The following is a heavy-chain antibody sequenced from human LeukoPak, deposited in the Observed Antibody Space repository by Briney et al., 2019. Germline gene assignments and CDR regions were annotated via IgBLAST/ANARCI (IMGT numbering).Heavy chain of an antibody. Sequence: SETLSLTCVVYGGSFSGHYWSWIRHRPGKGLEWIGEINDSGSTDYNPSLKSRVTISVDTSKTQFSLKLKSVTAADTAVYYCARTGPTFFVIVPPAYFDYWGQGILATVSS. CDR2: INDSGST. V-gene: IGHV4-34*01. CDR1: GGSFSGHY. D-gene: IGHD2-2*01. CDR3: ARTGPTFFVIVPPAYFDY. J-gene: IGHJ4*02.